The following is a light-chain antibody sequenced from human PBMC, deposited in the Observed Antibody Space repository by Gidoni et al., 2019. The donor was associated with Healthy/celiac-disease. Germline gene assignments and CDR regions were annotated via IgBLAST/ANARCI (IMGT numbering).Light chain of an antibody. CDR1: QGISNS. V-gene: IGKV1-NL1*01. J-gene: IGKJ2*02. Sequence: IHMTHSQSSRSASVGDRVTITCRASQGISNSLAWYQQKPGKAPKLLLYAASRLESGVPSRFIGSGSGTDYTLTISSLQPEDFATYYCQQYYSTPPWTFGQGTKLEIK. CDR2: AAS. CDR3: QQYYSTPPWT.